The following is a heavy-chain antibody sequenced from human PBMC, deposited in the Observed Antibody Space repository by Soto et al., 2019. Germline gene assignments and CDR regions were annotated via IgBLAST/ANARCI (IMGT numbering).Heavy chain of an antibody. V-gene: IGHV4-59*01. J-gene: IGHJ4*02. CDR3: ASDATSGTYCDY. D-gene: IGHD1-1*01. CDR2: IYYSGGT. CDR1: GVAISSYY. Sequence: QVQLKESGPGLVKPSETLSLTCTVSGVAISSYYWNWIRQSPGKGLEWIGYIYYSGGTNYNPSLHGRVTSSIATSKHQLSLEASSVTAADPGIYYCASDATSGTYCDYWGRGTLVSVSA.